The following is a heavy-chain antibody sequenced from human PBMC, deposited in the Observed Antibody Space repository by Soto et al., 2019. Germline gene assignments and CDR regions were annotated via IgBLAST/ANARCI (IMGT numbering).Heavy chain of an antibody. J-gene: IGHJ4*02. V-gene: IGHV3-66*01. CDR1: GFTVSNLY. D-gene: IGHD3-3*01. Sequence: EVQLVESGGGLVQPGGSLKLSCAASGFTVSNLYMTWVRQAPGKGLQWVAVISSGGSTYYADSVKGRFTISRVNSKNTLYLEMNSLRAEDTAVYYCARDTLGGAYDFLHGGQGTLVTVSS. CDR2: ISSGGST. CDR3: ARDTLGGAYDFLH.